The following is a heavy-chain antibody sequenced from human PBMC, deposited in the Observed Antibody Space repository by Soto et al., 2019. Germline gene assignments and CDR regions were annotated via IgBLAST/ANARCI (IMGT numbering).Heavy chain of an antibody. CDR3: AREEIFGVVIDAFDI. D-gene: IGHD3-3*01. CDR2: INSDGSST. J-gene: IGHJ3*02. Sequence: EVQLVESGGGLVQPGGSLRLSCAASGFTFSRYWIHWVRQAPGKGLVWVSRINSDGSSTTYADSVKGRFTISRDNAKNTLDLQMNSMRAEDTAVYYCAREEIFGVVIDAFDIWGQGTMVTVSS. V-gene: IGHV3-74*01. CDR1: GFTFSRYW.